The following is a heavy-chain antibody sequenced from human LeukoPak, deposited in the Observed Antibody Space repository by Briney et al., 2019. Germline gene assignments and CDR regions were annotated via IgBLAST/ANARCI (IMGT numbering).Heavy chain of an antibody. J-gene: IGHJ3*02. Sequence: PSETLSLTCTVSGGSISSYYWSWIRQPAGKGLEWIGRIYTSGSTNYNPSLKSRVTMSVGTSKNQFSLKLSSVTAADTAVYYCARETAIEQWLVLSDDAFDIWGQGTMVTVSS. CDR1: GGSISSYY. CDR2: IYTSGST. V-gene: IGHV4-4*07. CDR3: ARETAIEQWLVLSDDAFDI. D-gene: IGHD6-19*01.